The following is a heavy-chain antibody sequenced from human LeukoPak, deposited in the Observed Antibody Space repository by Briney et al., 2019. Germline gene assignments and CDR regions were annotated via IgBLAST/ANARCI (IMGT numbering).Heavy chain of an antibody. D-gene: IGHD4-23*01. Sequence: SETLSLTCTVSGGSISSYHWSCIRQPPGKGLEWIGYIYNSGSTNYNPSLESRVTISVDTSKNQFSLKLSSVTAADTAVYYCATINYGGHGYFDYWGQGSLVTVSS. CDR3: ATINYGGHGYFDY. J-gene: IGHJ4*02. V-gene: IGHV4-59*08. CDR1: GGSISSYH. CDR2: IYNSGST.